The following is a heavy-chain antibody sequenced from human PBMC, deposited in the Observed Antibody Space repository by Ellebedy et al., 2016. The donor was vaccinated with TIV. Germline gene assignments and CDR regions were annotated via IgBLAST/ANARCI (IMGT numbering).Heavy chain of an antibody. CDR3: AGRGFGELFYADYYYGMDV. Sequence: SVKVSXKASRGTFSSYAISWVRQAPGQGLEWMGGIIPIFGTANYAQKFQGRVTITADESTSTAYMELSSLRSEDTAVYYCAGRGFGELFYADYYYGMDVWGQGTTVTVSS. D-gene: IGHD3-10*01. CDR2: IIPIFGTA. V-gene: IGHV1-69*13. CDR1: RGTFSSYA. J-gene: IGHJ6*02.